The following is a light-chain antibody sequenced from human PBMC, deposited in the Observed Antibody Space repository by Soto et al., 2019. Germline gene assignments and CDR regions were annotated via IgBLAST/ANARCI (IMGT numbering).Light chain of an antibody. CDR2: GAS. V-gene: IGKV3D-15*02. Sequence: EIVMTQSPATLSVSPGERATLSCRASQSVATNLAWYQQKPGQAPRLLISGASTRASGIPDRFSGSGSGTDFSLTISRLDPEDFALYYCQQYDKSPITFGQGTRLEIK. J-gene: IGKJ5*01. CDR1: QSVATN. CDR3: QQYDKSPIT.